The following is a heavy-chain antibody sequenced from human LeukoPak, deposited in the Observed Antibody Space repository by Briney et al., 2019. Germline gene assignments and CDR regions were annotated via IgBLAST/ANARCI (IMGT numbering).Heavy chain of an antibody. Sequence: PGGSLRLSCAASGFTFSSYWMHWVRQAPGKGLAWVSRINSDGSSTNYADSVKGRFTISRDNAKNTLYLQMNSLRAEDTAVYYCARGGIDYGRYYGMDVWGQGTTVTVSS. J-gene: IGHJ6*02. D-gene: IGHD4-17*01. CDR1: GFTFSSYW. CDR3: ARGGIDYGRYYGMDV. V-gene: IGHV3-74*01. CDR2: INSDGSST.